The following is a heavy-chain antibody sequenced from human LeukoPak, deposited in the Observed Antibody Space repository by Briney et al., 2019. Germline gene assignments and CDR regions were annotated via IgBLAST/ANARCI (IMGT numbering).Heavy chain of an antibody. CDR3: ARGSRGRTDGNWFDP. V-gene: IGHV1-46*01. Sequence: GASVKVSCKASGYSFTSYHMHWVRQAPGQGLEWMGIINPSGGSTTYAQKFQGRVTMTRDMLTSTVYMELSSLRSEGTAVYYCARGSRGRTDGNWFDPWGQGTLVTVSS. CDR1: GYSFTSYH. J-gene: IGHJ5*02. CDR2: INPSGGST. D-gene: IGHD1-1*01.